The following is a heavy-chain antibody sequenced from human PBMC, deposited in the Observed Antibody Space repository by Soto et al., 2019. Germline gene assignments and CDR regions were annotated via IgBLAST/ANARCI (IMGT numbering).Heavy chain of an antibody. D-gene: IGHD4-17*01. CDR1: GYTFTSYG. CDR3: ARGLDYAGYIDY. Sequence: ASVKVSCKASGYTFTSYGISWVRQAPGQRLEWMGWISAYNGNTNYAQKLQGRVTMTTDTSTSTAYMELNGLRSEDTAVYYCARGLDYAGYIDYWGQGSLVTVSS. J-gene: IGHJ4*02. CDR2: ISAYNGNT. V-gene: IGHV1-18*01.